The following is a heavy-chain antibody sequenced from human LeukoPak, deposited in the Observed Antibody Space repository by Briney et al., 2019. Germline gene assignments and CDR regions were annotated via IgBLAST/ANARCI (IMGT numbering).Heavy chain of an antibody. CDR1: GFTFTSYG. CDR2: IWYDGTNK. D-gene: IGHD3-16*02. Sequence: QSGGSLRLSCAASGFTFTSYGIHWVRQAPGKGREWVAVIWYDGTNKYYGASVKGRFTISRVNSKNTLYLQMNSLRAEDTAVYYCAKESYVWGSYRFSLDYWGQGTLVTVSS. J-gene: IGHJ4*02. V-gene: IGHV3-33*06. CDR3: AKESYVWGSYRFSLDY.